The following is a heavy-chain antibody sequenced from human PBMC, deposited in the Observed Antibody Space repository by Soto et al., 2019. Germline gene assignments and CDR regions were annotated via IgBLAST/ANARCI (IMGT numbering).Heavy chain of an antibody. CDR2: IKSRTDGGTT. J-gene: IGHJ6*02. Sequence: GGSLRLSCAASGFTFSNAWMSWVRQAPGKGLEWVGRIKSRTDGGTTDYAAPVKGGFTISRDDSKNTLYLQMNSLKTEDTAVYYCTTKRFPYYYYGMDVWGQGTTVTVS. CDR3: TTKRFPYYYYGMDV. CDR1: GFTFSNAW. V-gene: IGHV3-15*01.